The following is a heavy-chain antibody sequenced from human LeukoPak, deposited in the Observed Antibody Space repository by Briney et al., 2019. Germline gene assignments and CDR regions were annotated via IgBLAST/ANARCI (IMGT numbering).Heavy chain of an antibody. Sequence: SQTLSLTCTVSGGSISSGDYYWSWIRQPPGKGLEWIGYIYYSGSTYYNPSLKSRVTISVDTSKNQFSLKLSSVTAADTAVYYCARAHVDRAVVYYYYYFIDFWGQGTMVTVSS. V-gene: IGHV4-30-4*01. CDR2: IYYSGST. J-gene: IGHJ6*02. CDR1: GGSISSGDYY. D-gene: IGHD5-18*01. CDR3: ARAHVDRAVVYYYYYFIDF.